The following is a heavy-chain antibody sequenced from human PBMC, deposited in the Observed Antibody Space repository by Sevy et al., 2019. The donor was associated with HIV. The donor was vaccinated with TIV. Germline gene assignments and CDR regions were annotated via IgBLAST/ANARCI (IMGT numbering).Heavy chain of an antibody. Sequence: GGSLRLSCEASGFTFKDYAMHWVRQAPGKGLEWVSGISWNRRNIAYADSVKGRFTISRDKAKDSLYLQMNSLRTEDTVLYYCAKDRYSNLEDGYFDYWGQGHMVTVSS. CDR2: ISWNRRNI. CDR1: GFTFKDYA. V-gene: IGHV3-9*01. CDR3: AKDRYSNLEDGYFDY. D-gene: IGHD4-4*01. J-gene: IGHJ4*02.